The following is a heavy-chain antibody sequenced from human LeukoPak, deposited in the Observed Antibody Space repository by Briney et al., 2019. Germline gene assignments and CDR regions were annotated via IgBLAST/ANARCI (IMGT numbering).Heavy chain of an antibody. CDR2: ISAYNGNT. Sequence: ASVKVSCKASGYTFTSYGISWVRQAPGQGLEWMGWISAYNGNTNYAQKFQGRVTMTRDMSTSTVYMELRSLRSDDTAVYYCARVEGYWFDPWGQGTLVTVSS. V-gene: IGHV1-18*01. CDR3: ARVEGYWFDP. CDR1: GYTFTSYG. J-gene: IGHJ5*02.